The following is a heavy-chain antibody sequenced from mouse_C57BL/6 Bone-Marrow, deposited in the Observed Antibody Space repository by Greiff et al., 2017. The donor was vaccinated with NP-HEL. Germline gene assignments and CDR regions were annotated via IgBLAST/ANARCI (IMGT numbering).Heavy chain of an antibody. CDR3: TRGDYDYDLDY. Sequence: QVQLQQSGAELVRPGASVTLSCKASGYTFTDYEMHWVKQTPVHGLEWIGAIDPETGGTAYNQKFKGKAILTADKSSSTAYMELRSLTSEDSAVYYGTRGDYDYDLDYWGQGTTLTVSS. V-gene: IGHV1-15*01. J-gene: IGHJ2*01. CDR1: GYTFTDYE. D-gene: IGHD2-4*01. CDR2: IDPETGGT.